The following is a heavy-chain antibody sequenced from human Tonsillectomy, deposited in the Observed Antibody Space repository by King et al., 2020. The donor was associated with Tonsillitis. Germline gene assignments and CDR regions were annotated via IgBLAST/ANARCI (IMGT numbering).Heavy chain of an antibody. Sequence: VQLQESGPGLVKPSETLSLTCTVSGGSISSYYWSWIRQPPGKGLEWIGYIYYSGSTNCNPSLKSRVTISVDTSKNQFSLKLSSVTAADTAVFYCASRDYFDSTCDYWGQGTLVTVSS. CDR1: GGSISSYY. CDR3: ASRDYFDSTCDY. J-gene: IGHJ4*02. D-gene: IGHD3-22*01. CDR2: IYYSGST. V-gene: IGHV4-59*01.